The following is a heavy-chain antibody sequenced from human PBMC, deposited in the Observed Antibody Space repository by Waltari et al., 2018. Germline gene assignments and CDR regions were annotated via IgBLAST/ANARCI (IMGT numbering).Heavy chain of an antibody. V-gene: IGHV4-38-2*02. Sequence: QVQLQESGPGLVKPSETLSLTCAASGYSISSGYYWGWIRQPPGKGLEWIGSIYHSGSTYYNPSLKSRVTISVDTSKNQFSLKLSSVTAADTAVYYWARDPGQGVPIGNWFDPWGQGTLVTVSS. CDR2: IYHSGST. CDR1: GYSISSGYY. CDR3: ARDPGQGVPIGNWFDP. J-gene: IGHJ5*02. D-gene: IGHD2-2*01.